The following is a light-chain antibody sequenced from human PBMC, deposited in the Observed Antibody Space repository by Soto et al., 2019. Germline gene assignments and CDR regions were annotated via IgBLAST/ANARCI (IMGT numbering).Light chain of an antibody. J-gene: IGKJ4*01. CDR1: QGISSY. CDR2: AAS. CDR3: QQLKSYPLS. V-gene: IGKV1-9*01. Sequence: DIRLTQSPSFLSASVGDRVTITCRTSQGISSYLAWYQQKPGEAPQLLISAASTLQSGVPSRFSGSGSGTEFTLTISSLQPEDFATYYCQQLKSYPLSFGGGTKVEI.